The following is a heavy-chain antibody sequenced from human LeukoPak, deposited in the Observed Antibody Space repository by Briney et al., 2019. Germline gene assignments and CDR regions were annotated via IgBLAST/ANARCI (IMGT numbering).Heavy chain of an antibody. CDR2: ISSSSSTI. J-gene: IGHJ4*02. Sequence: PGGSLRLSCAASGFTFSSYSMNWVRQAPGKGLEWVPYISSSSSTIYYADSVKGRFTISRDNAKNSLYLQMNSLRAEDTAVYYCAKWGCSGGSCYPFDYWGQGTLVTVSS. CDR1: GFTFSSYS. D-gene: IGHD2-15*01. CDR3: AKWGCSGGSCYPFDY. V-gene: IGHV3-48*01.